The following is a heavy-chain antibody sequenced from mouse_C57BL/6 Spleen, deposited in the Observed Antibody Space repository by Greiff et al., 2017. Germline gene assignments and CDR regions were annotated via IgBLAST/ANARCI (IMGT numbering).Heavy chain of an antibody. CDR1: GYTFTDYN. CDR3: AKYPYCYGCGAYYFDY. D-gene: IGHD1-1*01. CDR2: INPNNGGT. V-gene: IGHV1-22*01. Sequence: EVQLQQSGPELAKPGASVKMSCKASGYTFTDYNMHWVKQSHGKSLEWIGYINPNNGGTSYNQKFKGKATLTVNKSSSTAYMELRSLTSEESAVYYCAKYPYCYGCGAYYFDYWGQGTTLTVSS. J-gene: IGHJ2*01.